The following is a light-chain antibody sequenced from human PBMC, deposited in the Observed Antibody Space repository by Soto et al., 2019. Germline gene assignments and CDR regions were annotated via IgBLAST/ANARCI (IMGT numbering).Light chain of an antibody. Sequence: VLTQSPVTLSVSPGDRVSLSCRASQNIRSDLAWYQHRPGQGTRLLIYGASTRPTNVPARFSGSGSGTEFTLTITSLRSEDSAVYYCQQYSDWPRTFGGGTKVDMK. V-gene: IGKV3-15*01. CDR2: GAS. CDR3: QQYSDWPRT. J-gene: IGKJ4*01. CDR1: QNIRSD.